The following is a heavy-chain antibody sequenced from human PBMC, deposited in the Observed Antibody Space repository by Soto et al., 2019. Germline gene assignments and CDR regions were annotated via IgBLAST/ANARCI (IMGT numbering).Heavy chain of an antibody. Sequence: SXKVARKASGDTFMNYAICWVRQAPGKGLEWIGGIIPILGSANYAQKFQGRVTISADGSTNTANLELSSLRSEDTSVYYCARFKVGTTTDYYYGMDVWGQGTTVTVSS. CDR3: ARFKVGTTTDYYYGMDV. V-gene: IGHV1-69*13. D-gene: IGHD1-26*01. CDR1: GDTFMNYA. CDR2: IIPILGSA. J-gene: IGHJ6*02.